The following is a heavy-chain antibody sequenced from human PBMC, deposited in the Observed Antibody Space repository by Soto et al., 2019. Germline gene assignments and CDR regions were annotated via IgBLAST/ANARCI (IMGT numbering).Heavy chain of an antibody. CDR3: ARPNTITMVRGVIIQYYYYCMDV. Sequence: ASVKVSCKASGYTFTSYDINWVRQATGQGLEWMGWMNPNSGNTGYAQKFQGRVTMTRNTSISTAYMELSSLRSEDTAVYYCARPNTITMVRGVIIQYYYYCMDVWGKGTTVTAS. V-gene: IGHV1-8*01. CDR2: MNPNSGNT. D-gene: IGHD3-10*01. CDR1: GYTFTSYD. J-gene: IGHJ6*03.